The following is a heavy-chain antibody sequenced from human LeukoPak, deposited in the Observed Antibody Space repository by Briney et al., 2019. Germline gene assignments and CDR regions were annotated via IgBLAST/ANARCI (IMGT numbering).Heavy chain of an antibody. J-gene: IGHJ3*02. CDR1: GFTFSSYT. V-gene: IGHV3-21*01. D-gene: IGHD2-15*01. Sequence: GGSLRLSCAASGFTFSSYTMNWVRRAPGKGLEWVSSMTESGNYIFYADSVKGRFIISRDNAKNSLHLEMNSLRVEDTAVYYCVTEGYCRGGSCSSDAFDIWGQGTMVTVSS. CDR3: VTEGYCRGGSCSSDAFDI. CDR2: MTESGNYI.